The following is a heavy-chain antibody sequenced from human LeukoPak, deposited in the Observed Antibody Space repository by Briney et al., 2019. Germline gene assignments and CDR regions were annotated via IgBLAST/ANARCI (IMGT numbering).Heavy chain of an antibody. J-gene: IGHJ6*04. CDR2: ISGSGGST. V-gene: IGHV3-23*01. D-gene: IGHD2-2*01. Sequence: GGSLRLSCAASGFTFSSYAMSWVRQAPGKGLEWVSAISGSGGSTYYADSVKGRFTISRDNSKNTLYLQMNSLRAEDTAVYYCAKLNVCSSTSCYGGDYSYYGMDGLGKGSTVTGSS. CDR1: GFTFSSYA. CDR3: AKLNVCSSTSCYGGDYSYYGMDG.